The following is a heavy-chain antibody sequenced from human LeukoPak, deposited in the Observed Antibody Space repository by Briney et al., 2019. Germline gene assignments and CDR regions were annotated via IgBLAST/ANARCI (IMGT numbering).Heavy chain of an antibody. CDR2: ISSSSRYI. J-gene: IGHJ3*02. Sequence: GGSLRLSRAASGFTFSSYSMNWVRQAPGKGLEWVSSISSSSRYIYYADSVKGRFTISRDNAKNSLYLQMNSLRAEDTAVYYCARELDCSGGSCYANAFDIWGQGTMVTVSS. D-gene: IGHD2-15*01. CDR3: ARELDCSGGSCYANAFDI. V-gene: IGHV3-21*01. CDR1: GFTFSSYS.